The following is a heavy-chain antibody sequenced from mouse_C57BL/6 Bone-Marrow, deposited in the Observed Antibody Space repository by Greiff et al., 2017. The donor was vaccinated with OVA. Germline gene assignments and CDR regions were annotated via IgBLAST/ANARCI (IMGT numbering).Heavy chain of an antibody. CDR1: GYAFSSSW. D-gene: IGHD1-1*01. Sequence: QVQLQQSGPELVKPGASVKISCKASGYAFSSSWMNWVKQRPGKGLEWIGRIYPGDGDTNYNGKFKGKATLTADKSSSTAYMQLSSLTSEDSAVYFCARGDYYGISYVGFAYWGQGTLVTVSA. CDR2: IYPGDGDT. J-gene: IGHJ3*01. V-gene: IGHV1-82*01. CDR3: ARGDYYGISYVGFAY.